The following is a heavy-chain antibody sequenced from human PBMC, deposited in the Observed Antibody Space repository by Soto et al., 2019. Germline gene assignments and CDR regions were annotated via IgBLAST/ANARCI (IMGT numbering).Heavy chain of an antibody. J-gene: IGHJ5*02. Sequence: PSETLSLTCTVSGGSISSSSYYWGWIRQPPGKGLEWIGSIYYSGSTYYNPSLKSRVTISVDTSKNQFSLKLSSVTAADTAVYYCARHQGVEAWFDPWGQGTLVTVSS. CDR3: ARHQGVEAWFDP. CDR2: IYYSGST. CDR1: GGSISSSSYY. V-gene: IGHV4-39*01.